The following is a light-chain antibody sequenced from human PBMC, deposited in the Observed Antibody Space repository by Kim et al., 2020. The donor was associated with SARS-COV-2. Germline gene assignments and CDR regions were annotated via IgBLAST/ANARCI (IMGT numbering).Light chain of an antibody. CDR1: SSDVGGYNY. Sequence: SVTLSCTGTSSDVGGYNYVSWYQKHPDKAPKLMIYDVSKRPSGIPDRFSGSKSGNTASLTISGLQAEDEADYYCCSYAGSSTSFIFGTGTKVTVL. CDR2: DVS. J-gene: IGLJ1*01. V-gene: IGLV2-11*01. CDR3: CSYAGSSTSFI.